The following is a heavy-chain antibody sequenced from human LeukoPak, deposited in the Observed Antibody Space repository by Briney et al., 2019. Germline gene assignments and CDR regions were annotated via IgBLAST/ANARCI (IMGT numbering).Heavy chain of an antibody. CDR3: ARGIAGLFDY. Sequence: SETLSLTCTVSGGSISSYYWSWIRQPPGKGLEWIGYIYYSGSTNYNPSLKSRVTISVDTSKNQFSLKPSSVTAADTAVYYCARGIAGLFDYWGQGTLVTVSS. CDR2: IYYSGST. V-gene: IGHV4-59*01. J-gene: IGHJ4*02. CDR1: GGSISSYY. D-gene: IGHD6-13*01.